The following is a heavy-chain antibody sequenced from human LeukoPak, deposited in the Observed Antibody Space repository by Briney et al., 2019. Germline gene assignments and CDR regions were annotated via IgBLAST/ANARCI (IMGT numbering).Heavy chain of an antibody. J-gene: IGHJ5*02. Sequence: PGGSLRLSCAASGFTFSSYSMNWVRQAPGKGLEWVSSTSSSSSYIYYADSVKGRFTISRDNAKNSLYLQMNSLRAEDTAVYYCARDHSQITIFGVVMNNWFDPWGQGTLVTVSS. CDR1: GFTFSSYS. V-gene: IGHV3-21*01. CDR2: TSSSSSYI. D-gene: IGHD3-3*01. CDR3: ARDHSQITIFGVVMNNWFDP.